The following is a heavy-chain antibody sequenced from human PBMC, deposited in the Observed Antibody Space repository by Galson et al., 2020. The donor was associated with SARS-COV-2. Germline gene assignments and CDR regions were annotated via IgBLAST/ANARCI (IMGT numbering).Heavy chain of an antibody. D-gene: IGHD3-9*01. J-gene: IGHJ6*02. Sequence: ASVKVSCKASGYTFFTYGISWVRQAPGQGLEWLGWINPHNANRKHAQKFQGRVSMTTDTSTSTAYMELRSLRSDDTAVYYCARAAGGFRLGSYYYYGMDVWGQGTTVTVSS. CDR2: INPHNANR. CDR1: GYTFFTYG. V-gene: IGHV1-18*01. CDR3: ARAAGGFRLGSYYYYGMDV.